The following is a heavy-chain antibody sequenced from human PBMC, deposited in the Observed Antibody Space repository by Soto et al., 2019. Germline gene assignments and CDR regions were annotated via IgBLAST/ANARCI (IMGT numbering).Heavy chain of an antibody. J-gene: IGHJ4*02. CDR2: ISYDGSNK. D-gene: IGHD2-15*01. V-gene: IGHV3-30-3*01. CDR1: GFTFSSYA. Sequence: QVQLVESGGGVVQPGRSLRLSCAASGFTFSSYAMHWVRQAPGKGLEWVAVISYDGSNKYYAGSVKGRFTISRDNSKNTLYLQMNSLRAEDTAVYYCARFKGCSGGSCYSYFDYWGQGTLVTVSS. CDR3: ARFKGCSGGSCYSYFDY.